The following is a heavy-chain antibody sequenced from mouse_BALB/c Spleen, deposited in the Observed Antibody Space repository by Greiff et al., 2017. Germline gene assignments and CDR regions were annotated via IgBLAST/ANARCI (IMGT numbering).Heavy chain of an antibody. D-gene: IGHD2-4*01. V-gene: IGHV14-3*02. J-gene: IGHJ4*01. CDR2: IDPANGNT. CDR3: ARDDYDEDYYAMDY. CDR1: GFNIKDTY. Sequence: VQLQQSGAELVKPGASVKLSCTASGFNIKDTYMHWVKQRPEQGLEWIGRIDPANGNTKYDPKFQGKATITADTSSNTAYLQLSSLTSEDTAVYYCARDDYDEDYYAMDYWGQGTSVTVSS.